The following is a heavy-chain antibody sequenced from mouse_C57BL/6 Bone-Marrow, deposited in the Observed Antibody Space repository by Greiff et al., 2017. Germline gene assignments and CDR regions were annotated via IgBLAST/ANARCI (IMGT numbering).Heavy chain of an antibody. CDR3: ARGHYGSSRYFDV. CDR1: GFTFSDYG. D-gene: IGHD1-1*01. Sequence: EVHLVESGGGLVKPGGSLKLSCAASGFTFSDYGMHWVRQAPEKGLEWVAYISSGSSTIYYADTVKGRFTISRDNAKNTLFMQMTSLRSEDTAMYYCARGHYGSSRYFDVWGTGTTVTVSS. V-gene: IGHV5-17*01. CDR2: ISSGSSTI. J-gene: IGHJ1*03.